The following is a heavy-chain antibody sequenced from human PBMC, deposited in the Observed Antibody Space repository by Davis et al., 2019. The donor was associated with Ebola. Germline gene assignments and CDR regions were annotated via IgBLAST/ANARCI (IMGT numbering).Heavy chain of an antibody. V-gene: IGHV4-59*01. Sequence: GSLRLSCTVSGGSISSYYWSWIRQPPGKGLEWIGYIYYSGSTNYNPSLKSRVTISVDTSKNQFPLKLSSVTAADTAVYYCARNDYDFWSGYYGTNWFDPWGQGTLVTVSS. D-gene: IGHD3-3*01. CDR3: ARNDYDFWSGYYGTNWFDP. J-gene: IGHJ5*02. CDR1: GGSISSYY. CDR2: IYYSGST.